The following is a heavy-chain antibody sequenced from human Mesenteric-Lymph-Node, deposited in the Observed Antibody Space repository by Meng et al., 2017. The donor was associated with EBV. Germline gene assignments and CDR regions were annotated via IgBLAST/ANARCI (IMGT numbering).Heavy chain of an antibody. CDR2: ISVYDGNT. J-gene: IGHJ4*02. V-gene: IGHV1-18*01. D-gene: IGHD5-18*01. Sequence: QVQFVQFGADVNKPGASVKLSCKASGYTFTSYDISWVRQAPGQGLEWMGWISVYDGNTNYAQRLQGRVTMTTDTSTSTAYLEVRSLRSDDTAVYYCARDLGYSYGYVDYWGQGTLVTVSS. CDR3: ARDLGYSYGYVDY. CDR1: GYTFTSYD.